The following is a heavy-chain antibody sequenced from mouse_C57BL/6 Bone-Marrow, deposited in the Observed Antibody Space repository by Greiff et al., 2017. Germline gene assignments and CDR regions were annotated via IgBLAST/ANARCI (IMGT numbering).Heavy chain of an antibody. CDR3: ARQGISGYFDY. Sequence: DVQLVESGGGLVQPGGSLKLSCAASGFTFSDYYMYWVRQTPEKRLEWVAYISNGGGSTYYPDTVKGRFTISRDNAKNTLYLQMSRLKSEDTAMYYCARQGISGYFDYWGQGTTLTVSS. J-gene: IGHJ2*01. CDR2: ISNGGGST. CDR1: GFTFSDYY. D-gene: IGHD3-1*01. V-gene: IGHV5-12*01.